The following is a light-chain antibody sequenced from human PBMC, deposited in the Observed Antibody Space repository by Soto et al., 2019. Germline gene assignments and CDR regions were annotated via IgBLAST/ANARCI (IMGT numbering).Light chain of an antibody. V-gene: IGLV1-51*01. CDR1: SSNIGAGYD. Sequence: QSVLTQPPSVSGAPGQRVTISCTGSSSNIGAGYDVHWYQQLPGAAPKLLIYDTNRRPSGIPDRFSGSKSGTSAALDITGLQTGDEADYYCGTWDSSLTSVVFGGGTKLTVL. CDR2: DTN. CDR3: GTWDSSLTSVV. J-gene: IGLJ2*01.